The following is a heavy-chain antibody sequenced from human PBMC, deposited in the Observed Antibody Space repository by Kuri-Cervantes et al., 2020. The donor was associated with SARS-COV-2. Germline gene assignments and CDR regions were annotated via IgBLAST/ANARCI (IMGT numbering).Heavy chain of an antibody. D-gene: IGHD3-3*01. Sequence: ASVKVSCKASGYTFTSYGISWVRHAPGQGLEWMGWISAYNGNTNNAQKLQGRVTMTRNTTISTAYMELSSLRSEDTAVYYCARGGRGGSIFGVVIISPYYFDYWGQGTLVTVSS. CDR3: ARGGRGGSIFGVVIISPYYFDY. J-gene: IGHJ4*02. CDR2: ISAYNGNT. V-gene: IGHV1-18*01. CDR1: GYTFTSYG.